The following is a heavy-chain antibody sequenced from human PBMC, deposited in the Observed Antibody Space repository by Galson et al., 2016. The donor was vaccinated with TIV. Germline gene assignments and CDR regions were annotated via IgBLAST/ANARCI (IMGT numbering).Heavy chain of an antibody. CDR3: ARGLGKYTGTYSWWPYSGAMDV. D-gene: IGHD1-26*01. CDR1: GYTFTGYY. CDR2: INPNSGDT. J-gene: IGHJ6*02. Sequence: SVKVSCKASGYTFTGYYLHWVRQAPGQGLEWMGWINPNSGDTHYAENFQGWVTMTRDTSITTAYMELTRLKSDDAAVFYCARGLGKYTGTYSWWPYSGAMDVWGQGTTVTVS. V-gene: IGHV1-2*04.